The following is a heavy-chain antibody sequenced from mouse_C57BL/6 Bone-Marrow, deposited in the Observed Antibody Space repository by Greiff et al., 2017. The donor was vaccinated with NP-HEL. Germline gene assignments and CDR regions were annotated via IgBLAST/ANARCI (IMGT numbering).Heavy chain of an antibody. CDR2: ISYDGSN. D-gene: IGHD1-1*01. V-gene: IGHV3-6*01. CDR3: ATYYGSSDY. Sequence: EVKLVESGPGLVKPSQSLSLTCSVTGYSITSGYYWNWIRQFPGNKLEWMGYISYDGSNNYNPSLKNRISITRDTSKNQFFLKLNSVTTEDTATYYCATYYGSSDYWGQGTTLTVSS. CDR1: GYSITSGYY. J-gene: IGHJ2*01.